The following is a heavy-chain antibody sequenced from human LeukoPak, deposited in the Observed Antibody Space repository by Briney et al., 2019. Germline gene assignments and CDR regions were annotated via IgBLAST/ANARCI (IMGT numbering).Heavy chain of an antibody. J-gene: IGHJ4*02. CDR2: ISSSGSTI. CDR3: ARRAGAYSHPYDY. V-gene: IGHV3-11*01. Sequence: GGSLRLSCAASGFTFSDYYMSWIRQAPGKGLEWVSYISSSGSTIYYADSVKGRFTISRDNAKNSLHLQMNSLRAGDTAVYYCARRAGAYSHPYDYWGQGTLVTVSS. D-gene: IGHD4/OR15-4a*01. CDR1: GFTFSDYY.